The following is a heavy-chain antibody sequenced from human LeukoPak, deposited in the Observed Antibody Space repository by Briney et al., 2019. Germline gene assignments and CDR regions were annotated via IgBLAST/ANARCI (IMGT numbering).Heavy chain of an antibody. Sequence: GGSLRLSCAASGFTFTSYSMNWVRQAPGKGLEWVSSISSSSTYIYYADSVKGRFTISRDNAKNSLYLQMNSLRAANTAVYYCARDPRDAWELLRLSEYYYYYMDVWGKGTTVTVSS. V-gene: IGHV3-21*01. J-gene: IGHJ6*03. CDR1: GFTFTSYS. CDR2: ISSSSTYI. D-gene: IGHD1-26*01. CDR3: ARDPRDAWELLRLSEYYYYYMDV.